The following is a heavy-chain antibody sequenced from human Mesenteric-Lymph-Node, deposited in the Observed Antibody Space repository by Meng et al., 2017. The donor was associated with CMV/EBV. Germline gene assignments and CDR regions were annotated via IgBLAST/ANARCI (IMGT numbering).Heavy chain of an antibody. J-gene: IGHJ6*02. CDR3: ARVGYSSWSYFHHGMDV. V-gene: IGHV1-46*01. CDR1: TFSNYY. Sequence: TFSNYYMHWVRQAPGQGLEWVGVINPSGGSTDYAQKFQGRVTMTRDTSTSTVYMELSSLRSEDTAVYYCARVGYSSWSYFHHGMDVWGQGTTVTVSS. D-gene: IGHD5-18*01. CDR2: INPSGGST.